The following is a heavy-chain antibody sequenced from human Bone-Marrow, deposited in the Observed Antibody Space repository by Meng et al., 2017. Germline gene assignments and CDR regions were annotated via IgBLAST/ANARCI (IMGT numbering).Heavy chain of an antibody. Sequence: GGSLSLSCAASGFTFSSYSMNWVRQAPGKGLEWVSSISSSSGYIYYADSGKGRFTNSRDNAKNPLYLQMTSLRAEDTAVYYVARKSKRFGGGINWGQGTLVTVSS. D-gene: IGHD3-10*01. CDR2: ISSSSGYI. J-gene: IGHJ4*02. V-gene: IGHV3-21*04. CDR1: GFTFSSYS. CDR3: ARKSKRFGGGIN.